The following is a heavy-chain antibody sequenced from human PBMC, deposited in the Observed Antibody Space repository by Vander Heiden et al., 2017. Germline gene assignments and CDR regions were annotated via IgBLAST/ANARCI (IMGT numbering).Heavy chain of an antibody. CDR1: GFTFRSYW. CDR3: ARDLGPYSSSSFDI. D-gene: IGHD6-6*01. Sequence: EVQLVESGGGLVQPGGSLRLSCAASGFTFRSYWMSWVRQAPGKGLEWVANIKQDGSEKYYVDSVKGRFTISRDNAKKSLYLQMNSLRAEDTALYYCARDLGPYSSSSFDIWGQGTVVTVSS. V-gene: IGHV3-7*01. J-gene: IGHJ3*02. CDR2: IKQDGSEK.